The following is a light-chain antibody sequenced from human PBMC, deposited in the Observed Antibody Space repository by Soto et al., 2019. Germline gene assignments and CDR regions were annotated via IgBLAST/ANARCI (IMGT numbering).Light chain of an antibody. V-gene: IGLV4-60*02. CDR2: LEGSGSY. Sequence: QPVLTQSSSASASLGSSVKLTCTLSSGHSSYIIAWHQQQPGKAPRYLMKLEGSGSYNKRSGVPDRFSGSSSGADRYLTISNLQFEDEADYYCGTWDNNTQVFGGGTKLTVL. CDR3: GTWDNNTQV. CDR1: SGHSSYI. J-gene: IGLJ3*02.